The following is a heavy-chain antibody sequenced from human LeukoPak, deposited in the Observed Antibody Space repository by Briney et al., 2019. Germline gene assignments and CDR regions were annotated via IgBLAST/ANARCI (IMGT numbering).Heavy chain of an antibody. CDR3: ARDLAAMGYFDY. Sequence: GGSLRLSCAASGFTFSSYAMSWVRQAPGKGLEWVSVIYSGGSTYYADSVKGRFTISRDNSKNTLYLQMNSLRAEDTAVYYCARDLAAMGYFDYWGQGTLVTVSS. D-gene: IGHD5-18*01. V-gene: IGHV3-66*01. CDR2: IYSGGST. CDR1: GFTFSSYA. J-gene: IGHJ4*02.